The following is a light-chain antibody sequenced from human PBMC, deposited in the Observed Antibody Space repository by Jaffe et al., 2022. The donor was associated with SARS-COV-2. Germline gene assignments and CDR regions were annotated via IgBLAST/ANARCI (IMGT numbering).Light chain of an antibody. CDR3: QAWDGSTPYV. CDR1: ELGDKF. J-gene: IGLJ1*01. CDR2: EDT. V-gene: IGLV3-1*01. Sequence: SYELTQPPSVSVSPGQTASITCSGDELGDKFAFWYQQRPGQSPVVVIYEDTKRPSGIPERFSGSNSGNTATLTISETQAMDEADYYCQAWDGSTPYVFGTGTKVTVL.